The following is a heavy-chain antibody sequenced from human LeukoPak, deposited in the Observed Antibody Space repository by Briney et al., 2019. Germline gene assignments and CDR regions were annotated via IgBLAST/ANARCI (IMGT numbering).Heavy chain of an antibody. CDR3: ARGVTTAQDAFDR. CDR1: GFSFSNYE. J-gene: IGHJ3*02. Sequence: GGSLRLSCAASGFSFSNYEMNCVRQAPGKGLEWVSYISSTGRSTYYPDSVKGRFTISRDNAENSLYLEMNSLRAEDTAFYYCARGVTTAQDAFDRWGQGTMVTVCS. V-gene: IGHV3-48*03. D-gene: IGHD1/OR15-1a*01. CDR2: ISSTGRST.